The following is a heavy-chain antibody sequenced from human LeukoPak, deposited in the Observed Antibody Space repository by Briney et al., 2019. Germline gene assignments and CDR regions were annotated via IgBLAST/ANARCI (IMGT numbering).Heavy chain of an antibody. CDR1: GDSISTNY. Sequence: PSETLSLTCTVSGDSISTNYCSWSWHPPRKGLRWIGYVYFNGSTDSNSYLKSLVTILLDTSKNQFCLNLRSVIAADAAVYYCARGRTYYVFDREEATATDAFDIWGQGTMVTVS. CDR3: ARGRTYYVFDREEATATDAFDI. V-gene: IGHV4-59*12. D-gene: IGHD3-3*01. J-gene: IGHJ3*02. CDR2: VYFNGST.